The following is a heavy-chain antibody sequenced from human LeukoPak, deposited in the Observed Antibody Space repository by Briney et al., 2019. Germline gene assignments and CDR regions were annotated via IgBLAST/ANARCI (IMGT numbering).Heavy chain of an antibody. CDR1: GFTFSSYS. D-gene: IGHD6-19*01. Sequence: GGSLRLSCAASGFTFSSYSMNWVRQAPGKGLEWVSSISSSSSYIYYADSVKGRFTISRDNAKNSLYLQMSSLRAEDTAVYYCARVVYSSGWYFYYYMDVWGKRTTVTVSS. CDR3: ARVVYSSGWYFYYYMDV. J-gene: IGHJ6*03. CDR2: ISSSSSYI. V-gene: IGHV3-21*01.